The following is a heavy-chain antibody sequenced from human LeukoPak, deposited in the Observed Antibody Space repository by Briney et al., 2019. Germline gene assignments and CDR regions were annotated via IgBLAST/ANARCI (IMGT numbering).Heavy chain of an antibody. Sequence: PSETLSLTCTVSGGSISSYYWSWIRQPPGKRLEWIGYIYYSGNTNYNPSLKSRVAISIDTSKSHFSLRLTSVTAADTAVYYCARAKSRTSELDFWGQGTLVTVSS. CDR3: ARAKSRTSELDF. V-gene: IGHV4-59*12. CDR2: IYYSGNT. CDR1: GGSISSYY. J-gene: IGHJ4*02. D-gene: IGHD6-6*01.